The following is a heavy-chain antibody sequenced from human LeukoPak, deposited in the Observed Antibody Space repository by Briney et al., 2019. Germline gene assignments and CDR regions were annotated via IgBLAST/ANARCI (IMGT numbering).Heavy chain of an antibody. CDR2: LYDSGST. Sequence: SETLSLTCTVSGGSISSYYWSWIRQPPGKGLEWIGYLYDSGSTNYNPSLKSRVTMSVDTSHNQFFLKLNSVTAADTAVYYCAREARSGYEGFWSDPWGQGTVVTVSS. J-gene: IGHJ5*02. D-gene: IGHD5-12*01. CDR1: GGSISSYY. V-gene: IGHV4-59*12. CDR3: AREARSGYEGFWSDP.